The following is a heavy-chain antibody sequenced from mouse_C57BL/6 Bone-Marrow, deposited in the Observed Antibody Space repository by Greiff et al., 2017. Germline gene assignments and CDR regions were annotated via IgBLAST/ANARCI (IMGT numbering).Heavy chain of an antibody. J-gene: IGHJ1*01. Sequence: EVKLVESGGGLVQPGGSLRLSCATSGFTFSDFYMEWVRQPPGKRLEWIAASRNKANDYTTEYSASVKGRFIVSRDTSQSILYLQMNARRAEDTAMYYWARDYYRMSYWYFDVWGAGTTVTVSS. CDR1: GFTFSDFY. CDR3: ARDYYRMSYWYFDV. CDR2: SRNKANDYTT. D-gene: IGHD2-14*01. V-gene: IGHV7-1*02.